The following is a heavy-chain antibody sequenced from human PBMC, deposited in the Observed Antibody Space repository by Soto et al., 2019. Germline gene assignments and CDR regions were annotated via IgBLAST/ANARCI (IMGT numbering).Heavy chain of an antibody. Sequence: EVQLVESGGGLVQPGGSLRLSCAASGFTFSDHYMDWVRQAPGKGLEWVGRSRNKANSYTTEYAESVKGKFTISRDGSKNSLYLQMNSLNTEDTAVYYCGRLSSGYVYDYWGQGALVTVSS. CDR2: SRNKANSYTT. CDR1: GFTFSDHY. J-gene: IGHJ4*02. V-gene: IGHV3-72*01. D-gene: IGHD3-22*01. CDR3: GRLSSGYVYDY.